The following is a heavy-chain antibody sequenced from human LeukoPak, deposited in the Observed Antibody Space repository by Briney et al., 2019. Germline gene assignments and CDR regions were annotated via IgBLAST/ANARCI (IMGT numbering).Heavy chain of an antibody. D-gene: IGHD6-6*01. CDR1: GGSFSGYQ. CDR3: AGSIAARLDY. V-gene: IGHV4-34*01. Sequence: SETLSLTCAVYGGSFSGYQWSWIRQPPGKGLEWIGEINHSGSTNYNPSLKSRVTISVDTSKNQFSLKLRSVTAADTAVYYCAGSIAARLDYWGQGTLVTVSS. CDR2: INHSGST. J-gene: IGHJ4*02.